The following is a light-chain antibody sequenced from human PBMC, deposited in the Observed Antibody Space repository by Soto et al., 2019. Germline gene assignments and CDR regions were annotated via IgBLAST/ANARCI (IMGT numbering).Light chain of an antibody. CDR2: AAS. CDR3: QQSYSTLIT. CDR1: HIITTY. Sequence: DIQMTQYPYTLSASVGDRVTITCLAIHIITTYLNWYRQKPGKAPKQLIYAASSLQSGVPSRFSGSGSGTDFTLTISSLQPADFATYYCQQSYSTLITFGQGTRLEIK. J-gene: IGKJ5*01. V-gene: IGKV1-39*01.